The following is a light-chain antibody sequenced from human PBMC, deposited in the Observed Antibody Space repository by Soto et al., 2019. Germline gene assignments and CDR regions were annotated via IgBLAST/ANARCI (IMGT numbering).Light chain of an antibody. CDR2: GAS. Sequence: EIVLTQSPGTLSLSPGERATLSCRASQSVSSSYLAWYQQKPGQAPRLLIYGASSRATGIPDRFSGSGSGTDFTLIISRLEPEDFAVYYCQQYGSSLTWTFGQGTKVDIK. CDR3: QQYGSSLTWT. V-gene: IGKV3-20*01. J-gene: IGKJ1*01. CDR1: QSVSSSY.